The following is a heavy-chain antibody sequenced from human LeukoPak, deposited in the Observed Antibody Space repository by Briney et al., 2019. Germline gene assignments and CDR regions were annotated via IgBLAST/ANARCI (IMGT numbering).Heavy chain of an antibody. V-gene: IGHV3-30*02. D-gene: IGHD4-17*01. CDR3: AKEIWPTVTTPGHTHFDY. CDR1: GFTFSTYG. CDR2: IRYDGRNK. Sequence: GRSLRLSCAASGFTFSTYGMHWVRQAPGKGLEWVAFIRYDGRNKYYADSVKGRFTISRDNSKNTLCLQMNSLRAEDTAVYYCAKEIWPTVTTPGHTHFDYWGQGTLVTVSS. J-gene: IGHJ4*02.